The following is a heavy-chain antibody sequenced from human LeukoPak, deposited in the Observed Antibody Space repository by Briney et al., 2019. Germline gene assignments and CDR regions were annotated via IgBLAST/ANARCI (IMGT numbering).Heavy chain of an antibody. CDR2: IIPIFGTA. CDR3: ASLATLIGYMDV. CDR1: GGTFTSYA. D-gene: IGHD1-26*01. Sequence: SVKVSCKASGGTFTSYAISWVRQAPGQGLEWMGGIIPIFGTANYAQKFQGRVTITADESTSTAYMELSSLRSEDAAVYCCASLATLIGYMDVWGEGTTVTVSS. V-gene: IGHV1-69*13. J-gene: IGHJ6*03.